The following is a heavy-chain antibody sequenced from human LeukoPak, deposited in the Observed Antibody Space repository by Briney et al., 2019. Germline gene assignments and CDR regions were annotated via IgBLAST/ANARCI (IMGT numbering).Heavy chain of an antibody. CDR3: AKGRSGIAYYYYGMDV. CDR1: GFTFSSYG. CDR2: ISYDGGNK. J-gene: IGHJ6*02. D-gene: IGHD6-19*01. Sequence: PGGSLRLSCAASGFTFSSYGMHWVRQAPGKGLEWVAVISYDGGNKYHADSVKGRFTISRGNSKNTLYLQMSSLRVEDTAVYYCAKGRSGIAYYYYGMDVWGQGTTVTVSS. V-gene: IGHV3-30*18.